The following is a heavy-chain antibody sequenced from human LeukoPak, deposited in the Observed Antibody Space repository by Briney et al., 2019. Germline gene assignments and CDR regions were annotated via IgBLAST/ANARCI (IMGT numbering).Heavy chain of an antibody. D-gene: IGHD3-10*01. J-gene: IGHJ4*02. CDR2: IYYSGST. V-gene: IGHV4-39*07. CDR1: GGSISSNSYY. Sequence: SETLSLTCTVSGGSISSNSYYWGWIRQPPGKGLEWIGSIYYSGSTNYNPSLKSRVTISVDTSKNQFSLKLSSVTAADTAVYYCARGRNYYGSGSYYIWGQGTLVTVSS. CDR3: ARGRNYYGSGSYYI.